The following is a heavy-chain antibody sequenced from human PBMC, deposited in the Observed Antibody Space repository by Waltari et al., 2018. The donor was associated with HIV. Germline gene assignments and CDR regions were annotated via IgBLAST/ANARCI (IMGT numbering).Heavy chain of an antibody. J-gene: IGHJ5*02. D-gene: IGHD6-19*01. V-gene: IGHV3-53*02. CDR3: ARASPSGWYGPPSWFDP. CDR1: GFTVSSNY. CDR2: IYSGGST. Sequence: EVQLVETGGGLIQPGGSLRLSCAASGFTVSSNYMSWVRQAPGKGLEWVSVIYSGGSTYYADSVKGRFTISRDNSKNTLYLQMNSLRAEDTAVYYCARASPSGWYGPPSWFDPWGQGTLVTVSS.